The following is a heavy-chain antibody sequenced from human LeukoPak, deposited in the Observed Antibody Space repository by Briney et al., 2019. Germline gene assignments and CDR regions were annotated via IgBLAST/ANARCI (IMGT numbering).Heavy chain of an antibody. CDR1: GGTFSSYA. D-gene: IGHD6-19*01. CDR2: IIPIFGTA. Sequence: GASAKVSCKASGGTFSSYAISWVRQAPGQGLEWMGGIIPIFGTANYAQKFQGRVTITADKSTSTAYMELSSLRSEDTAVYYCARNGGGWYGRNYYYYMDVWGKGTTVTVSS. CDR3: ARNGGGWYGRNYYYYMDV. V-gene: IGHV1-69*06. J-gene: IGHJ6*03.